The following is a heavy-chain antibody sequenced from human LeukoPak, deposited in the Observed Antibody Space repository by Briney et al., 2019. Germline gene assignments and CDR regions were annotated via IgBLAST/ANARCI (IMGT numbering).Heavy chain of an antibody. V-gene: IGHV1-69*06. J-gene: IGHJ4*02. CDR2: IIPIFGTA. CDR3: ASSLLGGYCNSTSCYPFDY. CDR1: GGTFSSYA. Sequence: GASVKVSCKASGGTFSSYAISWVRQAPGQGLEWMGGIIPIFGTANYAQKFQGRVTITADKSTSTAYMELSSLRSEDTAVYYCASSLLGGYCNSTSCYPFDYWGQGTLVTVSS. D-gene: IGHD2-2*01.